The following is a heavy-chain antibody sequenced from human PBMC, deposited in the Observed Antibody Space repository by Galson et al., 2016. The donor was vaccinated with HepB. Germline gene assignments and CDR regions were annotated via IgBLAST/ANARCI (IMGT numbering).Heavy chain of an antibody. CDR1: GFTFSTYA. CDR3: AKEGGYCISTTCPRRFDP. D-gene: IGHD2-2*01. Sequence: SLRLSCAASGFTFSTYAMSWVRQTPGEGLEWVSAISNRGDNTYYADSVEGRFTISRDNSKNTLYLQMNSLRAEDTAVYYCAKEGGYCISTTCPRRFDPWGQGTLVTVSS. J-gene: IGHJ5*02. CDR2: ISNRGDNT. V-gene: IGHV3-23*01.